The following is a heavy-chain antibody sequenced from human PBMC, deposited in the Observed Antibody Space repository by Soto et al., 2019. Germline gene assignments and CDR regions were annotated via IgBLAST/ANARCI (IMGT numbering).Heavy chain of an antibody. Sequence: QVQLVQSGAEVTKPGSSVKVSCKASGGTFSSYTISWVRQAPGQGLEWMGRIIPILGIANYAQKFQGRVTITADKSTSTAYMELSSLRSEDTAVYYCARETGDNWNDVGYFDYWGQGTLVTVSS. CDR1: GGTFSSYT. D-gene: IGHD1-20*01. CDR2: IIPILGIA. CDR3: ARETGDNWNDVGYFDY. V-gene: IGHV1-69*08. J-gene: IGHJ4*02.